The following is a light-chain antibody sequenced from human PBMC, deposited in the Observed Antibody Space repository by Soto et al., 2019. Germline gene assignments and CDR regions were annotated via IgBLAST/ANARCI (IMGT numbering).Light chain of an antibody. V-gene: IGKV1-39*01. J-gene: IGKJ5*01. CDR3: QKNFSSPSIT. Sequence: DIQMTQSPSSMSASVGDSVTLTCRASHDIGTFLNWYQQRPGEAPKLLIFAASNLKSGVPFRFSGSGPGTEFTLTISSLQPEDFATYYCQKNFSSPSITFGQGTRLEIK. CDR2: AAS. CDR1: HDIGTF.